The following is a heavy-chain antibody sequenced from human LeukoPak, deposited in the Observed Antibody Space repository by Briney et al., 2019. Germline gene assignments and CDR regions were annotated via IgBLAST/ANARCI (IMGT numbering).Heavy chain of an antibody. CDR2: IYHSGST. Sequence: SETLSLTCTVSGGSISSGGYYWSWIRQPPGKGLEWIGYIYHSGSTYYNPSLKSRVTISVDTSKNQFSLKLSSVTAADTAVYYCARANYCSSTSCYRDYYYMDVWGKGTTVTVSS. CDR1: GGSISSGGYY. J-gene: IGHJ6*03. V-gene: IGHV4-30-2*01. D-gene: IGHD2-2*02. CDR3: ARANYCSSTSCYRDYYYMDV.